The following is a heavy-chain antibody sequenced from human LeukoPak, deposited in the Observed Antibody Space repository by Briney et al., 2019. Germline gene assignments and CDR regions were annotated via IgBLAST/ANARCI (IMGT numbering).Heavy chain of an antibody. Sequence: PGGSLRLSCAASGFTFSRFWMSWVRQAPGKGLEYVANINEDGSEKYYVDSVKGRFTISRDNAKNSLYPRMYSLRADDTAVYYCARDQWRLFDYWGQGTLVTVSS. V-gene: IGHV3-7*04. J-gene: IGHJ4*02. D-gene: IGHD2-21*02. CDR3: ARDQWRLFDY. CDR1: GFTFSRFW. CDR2: INEDGSEK.